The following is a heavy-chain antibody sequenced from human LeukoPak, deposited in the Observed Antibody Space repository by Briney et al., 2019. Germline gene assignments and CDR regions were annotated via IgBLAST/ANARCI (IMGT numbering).Heavy chain of an antibody. CDR3: VRERNRDYWYFDL. CDR1: GFTFSNTY. J-gene: IGHJ2*01. CDR2: IKQDGSEK. D-gene: IGHD1-14*01. V-gene: IGHV3-7*01. Sequence: GGSLRLSCAASGFTFSNTYMTWVRQAPGKGLEWVANIKQDGSEKYYVDSVKGRFTISRDNSKNTLYLEVNSLRAEDTAVYYCVRERNRDYWYFDLWGRGTLVTVSS.